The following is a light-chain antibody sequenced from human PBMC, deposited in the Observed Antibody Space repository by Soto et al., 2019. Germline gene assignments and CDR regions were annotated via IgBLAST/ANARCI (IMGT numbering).Light chain of an antibody. CDR3: QQYGTTRYT. CDR1: QSVSNNY. J-gene: IGKJ2*01. Sequence: EIVLTQSPGTLSLSPGEGVPLSCRASQSVSNNYLAWYQQKPGQAPRLLIYGISRRATGIPDRFSGSGSGTDFALTISRLEPEDSAVYYCQQYGTTRYTFGQGTKLEIK. CDR2: GIS. V-gene: IGKV3-20*01.